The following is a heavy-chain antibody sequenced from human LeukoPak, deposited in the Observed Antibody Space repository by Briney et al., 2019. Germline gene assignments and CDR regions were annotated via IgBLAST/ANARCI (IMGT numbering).Heavy chain of an antibody. CDR3: ARDPALEGISYYDFWSGYSWVAFDI. V-gene: IGHV3-30*04. J-gene: IGHJ3*02. CDR2: ISYDGSNK. D-gene: IGHD3-3*01. Sequence: PGGSLRLSCAASGFTFSSYAMHWVRQAPGKGLEWVAVISYDGSNKYYADSVKGRFTISRDNSKNTLYLQMNSLRAEDTAVYYCARDPALEGISYYDFWSGYSWVAFDIWGQGTMVTVSS. CDR1: GFTFSSYA.